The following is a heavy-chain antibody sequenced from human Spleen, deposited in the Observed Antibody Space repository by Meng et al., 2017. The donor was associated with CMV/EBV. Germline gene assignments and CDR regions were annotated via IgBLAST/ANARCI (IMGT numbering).Heavy chain of an antibody. Sequence: GESLKISCAASGFTFSSCSMNWVRQAPGKGLEWVSSISSSSSYISYADSVKGRFTISRDNARNSLYLQMNGLRAEDTAVYYCVGTLVGATRPPEDYWGQGTLVTVSS. J-gene: IGHJ4*02. CDR3: VGTLVGATRPPEDY. CDR2: ISSSSSYI. V-gene: IGHV3-21*01. D-gene: IGHD1-26*01. CDR1: GFTFSSCS.